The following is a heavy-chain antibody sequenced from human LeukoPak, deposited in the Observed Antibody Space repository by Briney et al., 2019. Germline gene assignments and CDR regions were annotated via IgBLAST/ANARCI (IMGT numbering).Heavy chain of an antibody. D-gene: IGHD2-8*01. Sequence: GGSLRLSCGASRFTFSTYSMSWVRQAPGKGLEWVSVIRSNGADTYYADSVKGRFTNSRDNSKNTLYLQMNSLRAEDTAVYYCAKDCHCTNNCDFCAYMDVWGKGTPVTVSS. CDR3: AKDCHCTNNCDFCAYMDV. J-gene: IGHJ6*03. V-gene: IGHV3-23*01. CDR1: RFTFSTYS. CDR2: IRSNGADT.